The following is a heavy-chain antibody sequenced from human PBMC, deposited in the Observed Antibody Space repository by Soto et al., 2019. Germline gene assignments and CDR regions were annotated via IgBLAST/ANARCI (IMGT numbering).Heavy chain of an antibody. CDR1: GGTFSSYA. CDR2: IIPIFGTA. Sequence: QVQLVQSGAEVKKPGSSVKVSCKASGGTFSSYAISWVRQAPGQGLEWMGGIIPIFGTANYEQKFQGRVTITADESTSTAYRELSSLRSEDTAVYYCARESRYPNYVRPIFDYWGQGTLVTVSS. J-gene: IGHJ4*02. D-gene: IGHD1-7*01. V-gene: IGHV1-69*01. CDR3: ARESRYPNYVRPIFDY.